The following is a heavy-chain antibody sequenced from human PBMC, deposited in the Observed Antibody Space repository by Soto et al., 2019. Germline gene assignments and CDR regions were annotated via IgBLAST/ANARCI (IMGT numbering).Heavy chain of an antibody. CDR3: ARGRRITTFGVVLRTPPQH. CDR1: GVSFSGYY. D-gene: IGHD3-3*01. J-gene: IGHJ1*01. V-gene: IGHV4-34*01. Sequence: QGQLQQWGAGLLKPSETLSLTCAVYGVSFSGYYWSWIRQPPGKGLEWIGEINHSGSTNYNPSLKRRVTISVDTSKNQFSVKLSSVTAADTAVNYCARGRRITTFGVVLRTPPQHWGPGTLVTVSS. CDR2: INHSGST.